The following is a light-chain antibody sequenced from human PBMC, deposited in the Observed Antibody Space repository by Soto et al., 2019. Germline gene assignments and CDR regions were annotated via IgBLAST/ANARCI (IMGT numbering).Light chain of an antibody. V-gene: IGLV2-14*01. CDR3: NSYTSSSTLL. CDR2: EVD. J-gene: IGLJ2*01. CDR1: SSDVGGYND. Sequence: QSALTQPASVSGSPGQSIAISCTGTSSDVGGYNDVSWYQQHPGKAPKVIIYEVDNRPSGISNRFSGSKSGNTASLTISGLQAEDEADYDCNSYTSSSTLLCGGGTKLTVL.